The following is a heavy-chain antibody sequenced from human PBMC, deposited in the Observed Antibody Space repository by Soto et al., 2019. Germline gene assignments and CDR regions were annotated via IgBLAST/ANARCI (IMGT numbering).Heavy chain of an antibody. Sequence: QVQLVQSGAEVKKPGSSVKVSCKASGGTFSSYAISWVRQAPGQGLEWMGGIIPIFGTANYAQKFQGRVTITADESTSTAYMELSSLRSEDTAVYYCARDPPPPGYYDSSGSGMDVWGQGTTVTVSS. CDR2: IIPIFGTA. CDR1: GGTFSSYA. V-gene: IGHV1-69*01. D-gene: IGHD3-22*01. CDR3: ARDPPPPGYYDSSGSGMDV. J-gene: IGHJ6*02.